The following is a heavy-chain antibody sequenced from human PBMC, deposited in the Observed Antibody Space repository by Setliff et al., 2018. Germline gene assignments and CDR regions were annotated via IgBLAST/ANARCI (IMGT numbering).Heavy chain of an antibody. CDR3: ASAHYYSGYIEYFQY. CDR2: IHAGNGDT. D-gene: IGHD5-12*01. J-gene: IGHJ1*01. CDR1: GFTSTNYA. V-gene: IGHV1-3*01. Sequence: ASVKVSCKASGFTSTNYAIHWVRQAPGQRPECMGWIHAGNGDTKYSQKFQGRVTITRDTSASTVYMELGSLRSEDTAVYYCASAHYYSGYIEYFQYWGQGTQVTVSS.